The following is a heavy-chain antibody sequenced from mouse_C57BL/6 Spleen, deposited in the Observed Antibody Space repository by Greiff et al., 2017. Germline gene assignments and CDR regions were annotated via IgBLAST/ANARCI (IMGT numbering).Heavy chain of an antibody. J-gene: IGHJ1*03. CDR2: ISSGGIYT. CDR1: GFTFSSYG. D-gene: IGHD1-1*01. V-gene: IGHV5-6*01. CDR3: ARHPLYYGSSYYSYWYFDV. Sequence: EVMLVESGGDLVKPGGSLKLSCAASGFTFSSYGMSWVRQTPDKRLEWVATISSGGIYTYYPDSVKGRFTISRDNAKNTLDLQMSSLKSEDTAMYYCARHPLYYGSSYYSYWYFDVWGTGTTVTVSS.